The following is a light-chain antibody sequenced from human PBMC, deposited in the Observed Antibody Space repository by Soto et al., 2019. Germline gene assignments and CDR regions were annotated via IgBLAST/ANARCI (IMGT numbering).Light chain of an antibody. Sequence: QSVLTQPASVSGSPGQSVTISCTGTSSDVGGFNFVSWYQHHPGKAPKLMIYDVNNRPSGVSNRFSGSKSGNTASLTISGLQAEDEADYYCSSYSSTPPFYLFGAGTKLTVL. CDR1: SSDVGGFNF. J-gene: IGLJ1*01. V-gene: IGLV2-14*03. CDR3: SSYSSTPPFYL. CDR2: DVN.